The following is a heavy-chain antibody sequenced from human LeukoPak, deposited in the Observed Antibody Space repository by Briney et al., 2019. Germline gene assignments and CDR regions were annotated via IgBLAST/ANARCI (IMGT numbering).Heavy chain of an antibody. CDR1: GGSISSASYY. Sequence: SETLSLTCTVSGGSISSASYYWGWIRQPPGKGLEWIGTIYYSGSTYYNPSLKSRVTISVDTSKNQFSLKLSSVTAADTAVYYCARVLGGSGSYFLNPSWYMDVWGKGTTVTVSS. CDR3: ARVLGGSGSYFLNPSWYMDV. D-gene: IGHD3-10*01. CDR2: IYYSGST. J-gene: IGHJ6*03. V-gene: IGHV4-39*07.